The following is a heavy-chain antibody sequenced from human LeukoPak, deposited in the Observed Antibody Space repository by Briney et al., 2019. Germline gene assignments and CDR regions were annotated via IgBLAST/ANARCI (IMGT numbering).Heavy chain of an antibody. CDR3: ARGGLDSYGHYFDY. CDR1: GFTFSSYD. Sequence: GGSLRLSCAASGFTFSSYDMHWVRQATGKRLQWVSAIGTAGDPYYPGSVKGRFTISRENAKNSLYLQMNSLRAGDTAVYYCARGGLDSYGHYFDYWGQGTLVTVSS. CDR2: IGTAGDP. V-gene: IGHV3-13*05. D-gene: IGHD5-18*01. J-gene: IGHJ4*02.